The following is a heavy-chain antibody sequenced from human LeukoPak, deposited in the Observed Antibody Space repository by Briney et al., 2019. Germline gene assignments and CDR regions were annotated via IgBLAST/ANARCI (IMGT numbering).Heavy chain of an antibody. V-gene: IGHV4-34*01. J-gene: IGHJ6*03. Sequence: PSETLSLTCAVYGGSFSGYYWSWIRQPPEKGLEWIGEINHSGSTNYNPSLKSRVTISVDTSKNQFSLKLSSVSAGDTAVYYCERLSMDVWGKGTTVTVSS. CDR2: INHSGST. CDR1: GGSFSGYY. CDR3: ERLSMDV.